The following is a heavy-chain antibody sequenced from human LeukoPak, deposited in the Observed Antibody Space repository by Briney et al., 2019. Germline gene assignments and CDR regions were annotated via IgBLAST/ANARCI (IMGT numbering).Heavy chain of an antibody. J-gene: IGHJ4*02. CDR3: ARGPPLWFGELSGSFDY. Sequence: ASVKVSCKASGYTFTSYDINWVRQATGQGLEWMGWMNPNSGNTGYAQKFQGRVTMTRNTSISTAYMELSSLRSEDTAVYYCARGPPLWFGELSGSFDYWGQGTLVTVSS. D-gene: IGHD3-10*01. CDR1: GYTFTSYD. CDR2: MNPNSGNT. V-gene: IGHV1-8*01.